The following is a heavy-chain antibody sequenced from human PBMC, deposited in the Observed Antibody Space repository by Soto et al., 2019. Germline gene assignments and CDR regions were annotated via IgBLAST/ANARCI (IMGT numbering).Heavy chain of an antibody. J-gene: IGHJ5*02. V-gene: IGHV4-34*01. D-gene: IGHD2-2*01. CDR3: ARGLSYCSSTTCAETRFDP. Sequence: QVQLQQWGAGLLKPSETLSLTCAVYGESFSDNYWTWIRQPPGKGLAWIGEVTQTGSTKYNPSLKSRVTISVDTSKNQFSLKLNSVTAADTAVYYCARGLSYCSSTTCAETRFDPWGQGTLVTVPS. CDR1: GESFSDNY. CDR2: VTQTGST.